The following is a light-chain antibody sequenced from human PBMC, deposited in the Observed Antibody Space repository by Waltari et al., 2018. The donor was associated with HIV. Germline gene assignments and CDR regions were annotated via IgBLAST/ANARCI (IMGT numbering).Light chain of an antibody. CDR1: QGSSSA. CDR2: DAS. CDR3: QQFHSYPRT. Sequence: AIQLTQSPSSLSASVGDRVTITCRARQGSSSALAWYQQKVGKAPKLLIYDASSLQSGVPSRFSGSGSWTDFTLPISSLQPEDFATYYCQQFHSYPRTFGQGTKVEIK. V-gene: IGKV1-13*02. J-gene: IGKJ1*01.